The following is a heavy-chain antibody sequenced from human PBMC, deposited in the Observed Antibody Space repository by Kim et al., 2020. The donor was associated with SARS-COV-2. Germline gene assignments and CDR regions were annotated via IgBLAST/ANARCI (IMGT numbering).Heavy chain of an antibody. V-gene: IGHV4-61*01. J-gene: IGHJ4*02. Sequence: SETLSLTCSVSGASVRSSSAYWTWIRQTPERGLEWIGYVYPSGTTNYHPSFKSRVTISLDTSRNLFSLNLTSVTAADTAVYYCARDRPVSGSVGYYLDFWGQGARVTVPS. CDR2: VYPSGTT. CDR3: ARDRPVSGSVGYYLDF. CDR1: GASVRSSSAY. D-gene: IGHD3-22*01.